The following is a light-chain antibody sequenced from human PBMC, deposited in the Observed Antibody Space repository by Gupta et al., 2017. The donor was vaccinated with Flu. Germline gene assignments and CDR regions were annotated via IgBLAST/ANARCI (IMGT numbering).Light chain of an antibody. CDR1: QSVGRS. V-gene: IGKV3-11*01. Sequence: EIVLTQSPATLSLSPGERATLFCRASQSVGRSLAWYQQRPGQPPRLLIYDASNRATGIPARFSGSGSGTAFTLTISSLEPEDFAIYYCQQRSNWPPLTFGGGTKVEIK. J-gene: IGKJ4*01. CDR3: QQRSNWPPLT. CDR2: DAS.